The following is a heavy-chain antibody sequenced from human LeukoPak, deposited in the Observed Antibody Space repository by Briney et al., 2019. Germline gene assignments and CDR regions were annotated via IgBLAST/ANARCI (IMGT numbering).Heavy chain of an antibody. V-gene: IGHV3-7*01. D-gene: IGHD7-27*01. CDR3: ARDLNWETY. CDR2: IKTDGSQI. Sequence: GGSLRLSCEASGFIFSSYEMNWVRQAPGKGLEWVANIKTDGSQIYYVDSVKGRFTISRDNAKSSLYLQMNSLRAEDTAVYYCARDLNWETYWGQGTLVSVSS. J-gene: IGHJ4*02. CDR1: GFIFSSYE.